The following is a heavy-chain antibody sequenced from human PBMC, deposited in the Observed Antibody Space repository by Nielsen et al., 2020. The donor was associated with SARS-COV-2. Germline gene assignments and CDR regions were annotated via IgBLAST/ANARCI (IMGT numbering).Heavy chain of an antibody. CDR3: ARDGEWLSFDY. D-gene: IGHD3-3*01. J-gene: IGHJ4*02. CDR1: GFTFSSYT. Sequence: GESLKIPCAASGFTFSSYTMNWVSKAPGKGLEWVSNISTSSNTLYYADSVKVRFTISRDNAKNSLYLQMNSMRAEDTAVYYCARDGEWLSFDYWGQGTLVTVSS. V-gene: IGHV3-48*01. CDR2: ISTSSNTL.